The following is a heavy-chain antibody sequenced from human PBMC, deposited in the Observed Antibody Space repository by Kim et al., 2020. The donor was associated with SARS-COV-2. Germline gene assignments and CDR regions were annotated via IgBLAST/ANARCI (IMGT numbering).Heavy chain of an antibody. CDR2: IWYDGSNK. J-gene: IGHJ4*02. V-gene: IGHV3-33*08. CDR1: GFTFSSYG. Sequence: GGSLRLSCAASGFTFSSYGMHWVRQAPGKGLEWVAVIWYDGSNKYYADSVKGRFTISRDNSKNTLYLQMNSLRAEDTAVYYCARDWGYCSGGSSTQDYWGQGTLVTVSS. D-gene: IGHD2-15*01. CDR3: ARDWGYCSGGSSTQDY.